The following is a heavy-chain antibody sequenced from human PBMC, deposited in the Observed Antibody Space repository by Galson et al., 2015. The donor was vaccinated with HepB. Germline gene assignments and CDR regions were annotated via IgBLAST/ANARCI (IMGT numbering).Heavy chain of an antibody. CDR1: GFTFSSYA. CDR2: ISASGGST. V-gene: IGHV3-23*01. J-gene: IGHJ6*02. D-gene: IGHD4-17*01. CDR3: AKDGGAVTTSSVAFYGMDV. Sequence: SLRLSCAASGFTFSSYAMNWVRQAPGKGLEWVSSISASGGSTYYADSVKGRFTISRDNSKNTLYLQMNSLRAEDTAIYFCAKDGGAVTTSSVAFYGMDVWGQGTTVTVSS.